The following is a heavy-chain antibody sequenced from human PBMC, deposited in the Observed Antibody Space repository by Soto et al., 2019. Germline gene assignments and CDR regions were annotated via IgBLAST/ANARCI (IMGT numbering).Heavy chain of an antibody. Sequence: EVQLVESGGNLVQPGGSLRLSCAASGFTVSANHMSWVRQAPGEGLEWVSLIHTDGNTYYADSVKGRFTISRDNSKNTLSHQMNSLRVEDTAVYYCARDLQMSPFAIWGQGTMVTVSS. CDR1: GFTVSANH. V-gene: IGHV3-66*01. CDR3: ARDLQMSPFAI. J-gene: IGHJ3*02. CDR2: IHTDGNT.